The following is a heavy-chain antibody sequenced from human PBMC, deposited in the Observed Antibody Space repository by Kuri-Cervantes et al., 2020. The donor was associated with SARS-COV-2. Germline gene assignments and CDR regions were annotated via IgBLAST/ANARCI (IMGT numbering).Heavy chain of an antibody. CDR1: GFTFSSYG. Sequence: GESLKISCAASGFTFSSYGMHWVRQAPGKGLEWVAFIRYDGSNKYYADSVKGRFTISRDNSKNTLYLQMNSLRAEDTAVYYCVGETDTAMAFFVYWGQGTLVTVSS. CDR3: VGETDTAMAFFVY. CDR2: IRYDGSNK. J-gene: IGHJ4*02. V-gene: IGHV3-30*02. D-gene: IGHD5-18*01.